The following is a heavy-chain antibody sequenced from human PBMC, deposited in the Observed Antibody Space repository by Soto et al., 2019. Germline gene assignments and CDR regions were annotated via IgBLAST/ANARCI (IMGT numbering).Heavy chain of an antibody. Sequence: QVQLQESGPGLVRPSETLSLTCTVSSDSISSYYWIWIRQSPGKGLEWIGYTDYSGNTNYNPSLKSRVTISGVTSKNQFSLRLSSVTAADTAVYYCARAVGDPLYYLDYWGQGPLVTVSS. CDR3: ARAVGDPLYYLDY. V-gene: IGHV4-59*08. CDR2: TDYSGNT. J-gene: IGHJ4*02. CDR1: SDSISSYY. D-gene: IGHD6-19*01.